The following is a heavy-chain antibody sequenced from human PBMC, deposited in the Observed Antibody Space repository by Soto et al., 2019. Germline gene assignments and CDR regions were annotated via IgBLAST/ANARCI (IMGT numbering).Heavy chain of an antibody. D-gene: IGHD3-22*01. V-gene: IGHV1-3*05. CDR1: GYTFTSYA. Sequence: QVQLVQSGAEEKKPGASVKVSCKASGYTFTSYAMHWVRQAPGQRLEWMGWINAGNGNTKYSQKLQGRVTITRDTSASTAYMELSSLRSEDTAVYYCARETGYYDSSGYYYHGVFDIWGQGTMVTVSS. CDR3: ARETGYYDSSGYYYHGVFDI. CDR2: INAGNGNT. J-gene: IGHJ3*02.